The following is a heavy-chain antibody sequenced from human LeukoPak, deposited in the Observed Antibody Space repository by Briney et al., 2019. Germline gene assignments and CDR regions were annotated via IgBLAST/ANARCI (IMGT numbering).Heavy chain of an antibody. J-gene: IGHJ3*01. CDR2: LSSRSRYI. CDR1: RFTFSNYW. V-gene: IGHV3-21*01. CDR3: ARDRRPDAFDV. Sequence: PGGSLRLSCVASRFTFSNYWMTWVRQAPGKGLEWVSSLSSRSRYIYYADSLKGRFTISRDNAKNSLYLQMNSLRAEDTAVYYCARDRRPDAFDVWGQGTMVTVSS.